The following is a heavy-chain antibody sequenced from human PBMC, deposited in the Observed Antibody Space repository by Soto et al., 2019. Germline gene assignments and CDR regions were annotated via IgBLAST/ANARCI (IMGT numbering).Heavy chain of an antibody. CDR3: ARLRIYCSGGSCYYYFDY. D-gene: IGHD2-15*01. V-gene: IGHV4-39*01. CDR1: SGSIIGTSYY. J-gene: IGHJ4*02. Sequence: SETLSLTCTVSSGSIIGTSYYWGLIRQPPGKGLEWIGNIYYNGNTYYNPSLKSRVTISVDTSKNQFSLKLSSVTAADTAVYYCARLRIYCSGGSCYYYFDYWGQGTLVTVSS. CDR2: IYYNGNT.